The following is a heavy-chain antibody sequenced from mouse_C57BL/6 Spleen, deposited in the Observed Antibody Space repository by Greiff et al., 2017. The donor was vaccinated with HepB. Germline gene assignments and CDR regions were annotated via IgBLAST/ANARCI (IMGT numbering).Heavy chain of an antibody. CDR2: IYPSDSET. J-gene: IGHJ2*01. V-gene: IGHV1-61*01. Sequence: QVQLQQPGAELVRPGSSVKLSCKASGYTFTSYWMDWVNQRPGQGLEWIGNIYPSDSETHYNQKFKDKATLTVDKSSSTAYMQLSSLTSEDSAVYYCARGDSSGYLDYWGQGTTLTVSS. CDR3: ARGDSSGYLDY. D-gene: IGHD3-2*02. CDR1: GYTFTSYW.